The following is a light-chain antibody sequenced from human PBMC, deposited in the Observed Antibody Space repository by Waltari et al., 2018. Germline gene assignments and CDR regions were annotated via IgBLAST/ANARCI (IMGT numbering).Light chain of an antibody. Sequence: QSALTQPASVSGTPGQSITISCSGTTSPVGSYDLVSWYQQPPGEAPKLLICEVFKRPPDTSSRFSGAKSGSTASLTISELQPEDEADYYCCSYAGRGTYVFGSGTKVTVL. CDR2: EVF. CDR1: TSPVGSYDL. CDR3: CSYAGRGTYV. V-gene: IGLV2-23*02. J-gene: IGLJ1*01.